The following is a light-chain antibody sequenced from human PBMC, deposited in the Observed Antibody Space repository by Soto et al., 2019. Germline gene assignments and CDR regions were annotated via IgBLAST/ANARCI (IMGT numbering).Light chain of an antibody. CDR1: NIGSKS. Sequence: SYELTQSPSVSVAPGKTARITCGGNNIGSKSVHWYQQKSGQAPVLVIYYDSDRPSGIPERFSGSNSGNTATLTISRVEAGDEADYYCQVWDRSSDLEVFGGGTQLTVL. J-gene: IGLJ3*02. V-gene: IGLV3-21*04. CDR2: YDS. CDR3: QVWDRSSDLEV.